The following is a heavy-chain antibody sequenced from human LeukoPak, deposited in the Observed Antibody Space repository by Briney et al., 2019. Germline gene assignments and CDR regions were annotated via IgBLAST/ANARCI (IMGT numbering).Heavy chain of an antibody. D-gene: IGHD6-6*01. V-gene: IGHV3-7*01. CDR3: LAESSTSYEGY. Sequence: PGGSLRLSCAASGFTFSSYSMNWVRQAPGKGLEWVANIKEDGSVRQYVDSVKGRFTISRDNAKNSLYLQMNSLRAEDTAVYYCLAESSTSYEGYWGQGTLVTVSS. CDR2: IKEDGSVR. CDR1: GFTFSSYS. J-gene: IGHJ4*02.